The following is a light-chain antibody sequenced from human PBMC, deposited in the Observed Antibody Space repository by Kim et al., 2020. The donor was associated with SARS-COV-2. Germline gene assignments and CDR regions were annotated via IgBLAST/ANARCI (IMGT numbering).Light chain of an antibody. CDR3: QQINSYPLT. CDR2: AAS. Sequence: ASVGDRVTITCRASQGISSYLAWFQQKPGKAPNLLIYAASTLQSGVPSRFSGSGSGTDFTLTISSLQPEDFATYYCQQINSYPLTFGGGTKVDIK. V-gene: IGKV1-9*01. CDR1: QGISSY. J-gene: IGKJ4*01.